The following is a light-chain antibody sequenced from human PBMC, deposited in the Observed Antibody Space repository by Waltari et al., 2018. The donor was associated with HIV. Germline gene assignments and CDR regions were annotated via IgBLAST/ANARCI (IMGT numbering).Light chain of an antibody. CDR3: NSRDGTHNRGI. CDR1: SLTNSY. CDR2: GKD. V-gene: IGLV3-19*01. Sequence: SSELTQDPGVSVALGQTVTITCQGDSLTNSYATWYQQKPGQAPVLVIYGKDNRPSGIPDRFSGSSSGNVASLTITGAQAEDEADYYCNSRDGTHNRGIVGTGTKVTV. J-gene: IGLJ1*01.